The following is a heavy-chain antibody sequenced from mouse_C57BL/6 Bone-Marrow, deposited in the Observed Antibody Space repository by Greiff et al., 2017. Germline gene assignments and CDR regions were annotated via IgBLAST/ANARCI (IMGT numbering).Heavy chain of an antibody. Sequence: QVQLQQSGAELVRPGASVKLSCKASGYTFTDYYINWVKQRPGQGLEWIARIYPGSGNTYYNEKFKGKATLTAEKSSSTAYMQLSSLTSEDSAVXFCARQDWEVDYWGQGTTLTVSS. J-gene: IGHJ2*01. CDR1: GYTFTDYY. CDR3: ARQDWEVDY. CDR2: IYPGSGNT. D-gene: IGHD4-1*01. V-gene: IGHV1-76*01.